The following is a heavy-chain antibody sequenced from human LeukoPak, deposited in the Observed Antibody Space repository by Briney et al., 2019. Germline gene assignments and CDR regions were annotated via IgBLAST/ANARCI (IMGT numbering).Heavy chain of an antibody. D-gene: IGHD2-2*01. CDR1: GGSISSSSYY. Sequence: PSETLSLTCTVSGGSISSSSYYWGWIRQPPGKGLEWIGSIYYSGSTYYNPSLKSRVTISVDTSKNQFSLKLSSVTAADTAVYYCARGPIVVVPANWFDPWGQGTLVTVSS. V-gene: IGHV4-39*07. J-gene: IGHJ5*02. CDR2: IYYSGST. CDR3: ARGPIVVVPANWFDP.